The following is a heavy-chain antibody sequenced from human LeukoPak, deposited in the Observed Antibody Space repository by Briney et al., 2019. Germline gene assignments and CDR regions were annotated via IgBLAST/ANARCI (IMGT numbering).Heavy chain of an antibody. D-gene: IGHD3-10*01. J-gene: IGHJ4*02. V-gene: IGHV4-59*01. CDR1: GGSIGSFY. Sequence: SETLSLTCTVSGGSIGSFYWTWIRQPPGMGLEWIGYIHYSGSTNYNPSLKSRVTISVDTSKNQFSLKLSSVTAADTAVYYCARASVLLSADYWGQGTLVTVSS. CDR2: IHYSGST. CDR3: ARASVLLSADY.